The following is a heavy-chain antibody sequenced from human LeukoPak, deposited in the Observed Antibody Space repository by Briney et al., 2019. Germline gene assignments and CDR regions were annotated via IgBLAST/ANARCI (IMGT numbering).Heavy chain of an antibody. Sequence: GGSLRLSCAASGFIVSGDFMSWVRQAPGKGLEWVSVIYSDGSTYYADSVKGRFTISRDNSKNTLDLQMTGLRAEDTAVYYCATDSSSGEFEYWGQGSLVTVSS. J-gene: IGHJ4*02. CDR3: ATDSSSGEFEY. CDR1: GFIVSGDF. CDR2: IYSDGST. D-gene: IGHD6-13*01. V-gene: IGHV3-53*01.